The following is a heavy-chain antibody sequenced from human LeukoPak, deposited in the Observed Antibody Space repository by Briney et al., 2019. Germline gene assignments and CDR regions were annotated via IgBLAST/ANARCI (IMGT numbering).Heavy chain of an antibody. CDR2: ISWDSGSI. CDR1: GFTFDDYA. CDR3: AKDYYDSSGYYIFDY. D-gene: IGHD3-22*01. J-gene: IGHJ4*02. V-gene: IGHV3-9*01. Sequence: GGSLRLSCAASGFTFDDYAMHWVRQAPGKGLEWVSGISWDSGSIGYADSVKGRFTISRDNAKNSLYLQMNSLGAEDTALYYCAKDYYDSSGYYIFDYWGQGTLVTVSS.